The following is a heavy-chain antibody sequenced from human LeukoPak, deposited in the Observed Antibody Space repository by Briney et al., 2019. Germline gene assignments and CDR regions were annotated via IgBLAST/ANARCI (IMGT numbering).Heavy chain of an antibody. D-gene: IGHD2-21*01. J-gene: IGHJ4*02. Sequence: GGSLRLSCAASGFTFNTYAIYWVRQAPGKGLEWVSRVKSDGSSTSYADSVKGRFTISRDNARNTLYLQMNSLRAEDTAVYYCARDGLLGPVTAYLDYWGQGTPVTVSS. V-gene: IGHV3-74*01. CDR2: VKSDGSST. CDR1: GFTFNTYA. CDR3: ARDGLLGPVTAYLDY.